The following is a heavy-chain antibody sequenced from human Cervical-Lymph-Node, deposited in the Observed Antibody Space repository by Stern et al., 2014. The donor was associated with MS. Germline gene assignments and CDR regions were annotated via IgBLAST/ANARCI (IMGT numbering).Heavy chain of an antibody. D-gene: IGHD2-2*02. CDR2: IYPCDSDT. CDR3: ARVGYCSSTSCYTGAFDI. Sequence: MQLVQSGAEVKKPGESLKISCKGSGYSFTSYWIGWVRQMPGKGLEWMGIIYPCDSDTRYSPSVQGQVPISADKSISTAYLQWSSLKASDTAMYYCARVGYCSSTSCYTGAFDIWGQGTMVTVSS. J-gene: IGHJ3*02. CDR1: GYSFTSYW. V-gene: IGHV5-51*01.